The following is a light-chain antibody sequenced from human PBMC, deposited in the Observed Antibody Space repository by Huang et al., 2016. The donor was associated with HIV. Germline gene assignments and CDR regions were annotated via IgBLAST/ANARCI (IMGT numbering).Light chain of an antibody. V-gene: IGKV4-1*01. CDR2: WAS. J-gene: IGKJ1*01. CDR3: HQYYDTPGT. CDR1: QSVLNYYNNNNH. Sequence: DIVMTQSPDSLAVSLGERATINCKSSQSVLNYYNNNNHLAWYQQKPGHPPKLLIYWASTRESGVPDRFSGSGSGTDFTFTISSLQAEDMAFYYCHQYYDTPGTFGQGTQVEIK.